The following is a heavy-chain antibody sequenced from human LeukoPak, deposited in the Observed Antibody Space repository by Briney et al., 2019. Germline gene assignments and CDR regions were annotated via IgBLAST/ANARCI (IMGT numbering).Heavy chain of an antibody. Sequence: GGSLRLSCAASGFTFSSYEMNWVRQAPGKGLEWVSIIYDGGSTYYADSVKGRFTISRDNSKNTLYLQMNSLRAEDTALYYCASSSLSAGWNYWGQGTLVTVSS. CDR2: IYDGGST. CDR3: ASSSLSAGWNY. D-gene: IGHD6-6*01. J-gene: IGHJ4*02. V-gene: IGHV3-53*01. CDR1: GFTFSSYE.